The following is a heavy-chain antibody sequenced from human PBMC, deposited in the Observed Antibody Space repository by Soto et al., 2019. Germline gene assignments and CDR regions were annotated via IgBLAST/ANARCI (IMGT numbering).Heavy chain of an antibody. V-gene: IGHV4-31*03. D-gene: IGHD2-21*02. Sequence: QLQESGPGLVKSSQTLSLTCTVSGDSISTPEFFWAWVRQPPGRGLEWIGYIFHTGSTYQNPSLQSRLTMSNDTSKGQFALNLSSVTAADTATYYCARDSTVTSAWRGLDVWGQGITVTVSS. CDR1: GDSISTPEFF. CDR3: ARDSTVTSAWRGLDV. J-gene: IGHJ6*02. CDR2: IFHTGST.